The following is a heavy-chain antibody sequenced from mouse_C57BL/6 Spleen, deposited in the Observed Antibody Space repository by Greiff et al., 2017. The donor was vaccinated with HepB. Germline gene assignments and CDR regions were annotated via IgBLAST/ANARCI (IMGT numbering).Heavy chain of an antibody. D-gene: IGHD2-12*01. CDR1: GYAFSSSW. Sequence: VQLQQSGPELVKPGASVKISCKASGYAFSSSWMNWVKQRPGKGLEWIGRIYPGDGDTNYNGKFKGKATLTADKSSSTAYMQLSSLTSEDSAVYFCARGRDYTPFAYWGQGTLVTVSA. J-gene: IGHJ3*01. CDR3: ARGRDYTPFAY. V-gene: IGHV1-82*01. CDR2: IYPGDGDT.